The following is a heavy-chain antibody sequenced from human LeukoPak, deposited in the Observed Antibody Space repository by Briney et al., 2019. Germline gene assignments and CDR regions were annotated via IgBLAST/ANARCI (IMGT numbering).Heavy chain of an antibody. D-gene: IGHD6-13*01. CDR2: INHSGST. CDR3: ARGPIADQHDAFDI. Sequence: SETLSLTCAVYGGSFSGYYWSWIRQPPGKGLEWIGEINHSGSTNYNPSLKSRVTISVDTSKNQFSLKLSSVTAADTAVYYCARGPIADQHDAFDIWGQGTMVTVSS. V-gene: IGHV4-34*01. CDR1: GGSFSGYY. J-gene: IGHJ3*02.